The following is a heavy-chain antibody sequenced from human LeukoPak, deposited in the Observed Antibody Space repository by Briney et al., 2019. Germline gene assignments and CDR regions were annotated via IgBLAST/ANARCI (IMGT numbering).Heavy chain of an antibody. CDR3: ASDCGSYACGYY. D-gene: IGHD1-26*01. V-gene: IGHV1-2*02. CDR2: INPNSGGT. Sequence: ASVKLSCTASGYTFTRYYMHWVRQAPGHGLKSMGWINPNSGGTNYAQKFQGRVTMTRDTSISTAYMELSRLRSDDTAVYYCASDCGSYACGYYWGQGTLVTVSS. J-gene: IGHJ4*02. CDR1: GYTFTRYY.